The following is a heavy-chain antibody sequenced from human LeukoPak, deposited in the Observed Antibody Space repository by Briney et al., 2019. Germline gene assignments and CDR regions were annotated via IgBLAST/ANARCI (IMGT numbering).Heavy chain of an antibody. CDR1: GYTFTSYY. D-gene: IGHD3-3*01. CDR3: ARDLSSVDFWSGYYYYFDY. Sequence: ASVKVSCKASGYTFTSYYMHWVRQAPGQGFEWMGIINPSGGSTSYAQKFQGRVTMTRGTSTSTVYMELSSLRSEDTAVYYCARDLSSVDFWSGYYYYFDYWGQGTLVTVSS. CDR2: INPSGGST. J-gene: IGHJ4*02. V-gene: IGHV1-46*03.